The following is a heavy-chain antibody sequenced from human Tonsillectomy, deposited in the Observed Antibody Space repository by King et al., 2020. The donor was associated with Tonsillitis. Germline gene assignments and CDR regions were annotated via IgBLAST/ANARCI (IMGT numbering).Heavy chain of an antibody. CDR1: GGSISSDPYY. V-gene: IGHV4-31*03. CDR3: ATDGDLTGGYFHY. Sequence: VQLQESVPGLVRPSQTLSLTCTVSGGSISSDPYYWNWIRQHPGKGLEWIGYSYYSGSTYYNPSLKSRITISVDKSKNQFSLKVSPVTAADTAVYYCATDGDLTGGYFHYWGPGTPVTVSS. D-gene: IGHD4-17*01. J-gene: IGHJ4*02. CDR2: SYYSGST.